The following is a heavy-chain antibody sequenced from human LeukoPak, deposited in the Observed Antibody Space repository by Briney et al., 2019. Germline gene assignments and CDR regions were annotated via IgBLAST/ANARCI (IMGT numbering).Heavy chain of an antibody. CDR1: GGSINNYY. V-gene: IGHV4-4*07. J-gene: IGHJ4*02. CDR2: MHPSGST. CDR3: ARDGGSGWYDY. D-gene: IGHD6-19*01. Sequence: SETLSLTCTVSGGSINNYYWSWIRQPPEKGLEWIGRMHPSGSTNYNPSLKSRLTVSLDTSKNQFSLKLTSVTAADTAIYYCARDGGSGWYDYWGQGTLVTVSS.